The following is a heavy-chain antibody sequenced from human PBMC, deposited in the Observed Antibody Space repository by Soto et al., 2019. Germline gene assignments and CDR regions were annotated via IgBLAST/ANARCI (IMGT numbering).Heavy chain of an antibody. CDR3: AIGQSTYYYDSSGYRDFYYFDY. Sequence: QVPLVQSGAEVKKPGASVKVSCKASGYTFTSYYMHWVRQAPGQGLEWMGIINPSGGSTSYAQKFQGRVTMTRDTSTSTVYMELSSLRSEDTAVYYCAIGQSTYYYDSSGYRDFYYFDYWGQGTLVTVSS. CDR1: GYTFTSYY. J-gene: IGHJ4*02. CDR2: INPSGGST. D-gene: IGHD3-22*01. V-gene: IGHV1-46*01.